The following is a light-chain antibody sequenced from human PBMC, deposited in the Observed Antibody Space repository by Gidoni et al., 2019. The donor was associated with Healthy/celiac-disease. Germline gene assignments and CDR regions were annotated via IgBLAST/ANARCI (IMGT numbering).Light chain of an antibody. J-gene: IGKJ1*01. V-gene: IGKV3-15*01. CDR3: QQYNNWLTWT. Sequence: EIVMTQSPATLSVSPGERATLSCRASQSVSSNLDWYQQKPGQAPRLLIYGASTRATGIPARFSGSGSGTEFTLTISSLQSEDFAVYYCQQYNNWLTWTFGQGTKVEIK. CDR2: GAS. CDR1: QSVSSN.